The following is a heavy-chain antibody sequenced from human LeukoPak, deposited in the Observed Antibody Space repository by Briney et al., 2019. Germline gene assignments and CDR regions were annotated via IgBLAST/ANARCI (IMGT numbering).Heavy chain of an antibody. Sequence: GGSLRLSCAASGFSFSNYAMSWVRQAPGKGLEWVSAISGTGADTYYADSVKGRFTISRDNAKNTLYLQMNSLRAEDTAVYYCARVSSGSYFGYYYYYMDVWGKGTTVTVSS. D-gene: IGHD1-26*01. J-gene: IGHJ6*03. CDR3: ARVSSGSYFGYYYYYMDV. CDR1: GFSFSNYA. CDR2: ISGTGADT. V-gene: IGHV3-23*01.